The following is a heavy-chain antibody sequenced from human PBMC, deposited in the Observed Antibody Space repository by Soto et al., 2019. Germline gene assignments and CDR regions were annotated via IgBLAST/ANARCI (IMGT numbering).Heavy chain of an antibody. V-gene: IGHV3-48*02. CDR2: ISSSSSTI. CDR3: ARDLAYYYDSSGYYYPTYYYYGMDV. D-gene: IGHD3-22*01. CDR1: GFTFSSYS. Sequence: VQLVESGGGVVQPGRSLRLSCAASGFTFSSYSMNWVRQAPGKGLEWVSYISSSSSTIYYADSVKGRFTISRDNAKNSLYLQMNSLRDEDTAVYYCARDLAYYYDSSGYYYPTYYYYGMDVWGQGTTVTVSS. J-gene: IGHJ6*02.